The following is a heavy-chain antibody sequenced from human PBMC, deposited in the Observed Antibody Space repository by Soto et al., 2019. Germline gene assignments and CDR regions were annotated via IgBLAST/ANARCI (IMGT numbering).Heavy chain of an antibody. CDR1: GFTFSSYG. CDR3: AKEKRGVVIYYFDY. Sequence: GGSLRLSCASSGFTFSSYGMHLVRQAPGKGLEWVAVISYDGSNKYYADSVKGRFTISRDNSKNTLHLQMNSLRAEDTAVYYCAKEKRGVVIYYFDYGARGTLVPVSS. CDR2: ISYDGSNK. V-gene: IGHV3-30*18. D-gene: IGHD2-21*01. J-gene: IGHJ4*02.